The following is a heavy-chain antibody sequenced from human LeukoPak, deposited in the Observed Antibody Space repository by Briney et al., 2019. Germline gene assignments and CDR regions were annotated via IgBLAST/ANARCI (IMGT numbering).Heavy chain of an antibody. J-gene: IGHJ4*02. D-gene: IGHD3-22*01. V-gene: IGHV3-66*02. CDR2: IYSGGST. CDR3: ARRYSSGYPDY. Sequence: GGSLRLSCAASGFAFSRNDMFWVRQAPGKGLEWVSVIYSGGSTYYADSVKGRFTISRDNSKNTLYLQMNSLRAEDTAVYYCARRYSSGYPDYWGQGTLVTVSS. CDR1: GFAFSRND.